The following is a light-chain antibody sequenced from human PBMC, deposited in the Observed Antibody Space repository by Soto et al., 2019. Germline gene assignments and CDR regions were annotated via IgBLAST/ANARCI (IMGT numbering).Light chain of an antibody. CDR3: QQLNSYPRT. CDR2: DAS. J-gene: IGKJ4*01. Sequence: DIQMTQSPSTLSASVGDRVTITCRASQSISSRLAWYQQKPGRAPKLLIYDASNLESGVPSRLSGSGSGTEFTLTISSLQPEDFATYYCQQLNSYPRTFGGGTKVDIK. CDR1: QSISSR. V-gene: IGKV1-5*01.